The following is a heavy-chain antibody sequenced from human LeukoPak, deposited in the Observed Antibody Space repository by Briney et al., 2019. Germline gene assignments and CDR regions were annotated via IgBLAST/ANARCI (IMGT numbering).Heavy chain of an antibody. D-gene: IGHD1-26*01. CDR3: SKEGGIVEPGRTGDY. V-gene: IGHV3-30*07. CDR1: GFTFSSYA. CDR2: ISYDGSNK. J-gene: IGHJ4*02. Sequence: GGSLRLSCAASGFTFSSYAMHWVRQAPGKGLEWVAVISYDGSNKYYADSVKGRFTISRDNSRNTLYLQMNALRAEDTAIYYCSKEGGIVEPGRTGDYWGQGTLVTVSS.